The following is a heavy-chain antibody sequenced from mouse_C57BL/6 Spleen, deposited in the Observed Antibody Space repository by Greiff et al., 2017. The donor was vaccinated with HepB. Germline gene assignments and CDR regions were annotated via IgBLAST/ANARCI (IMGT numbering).Heavy chain of an antibody. Sequence: DVKLVESGGGLVKPGGSLKLSCAASGFTFSDYGMHWVRQAPEKGLEWVAYISSGSSTIYYADTVKGRFTISRDNAKNTRFLQMTSLRSEDTAMYYCASAGWLLRDYAMDYWGQGTSVTVSS. CDR1: GFTFSDYG. CDR2: ISSGSSTI. J-gene: IGHJ4*01. D-gene: IGHD2-3*01. CDR3: ASAGWLLRDYAMDY. V-gene: IGHV5-17*01.